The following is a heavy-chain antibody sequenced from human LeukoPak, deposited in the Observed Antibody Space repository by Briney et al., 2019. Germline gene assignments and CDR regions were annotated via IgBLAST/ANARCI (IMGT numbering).Heavy chain of an antibody. Sequence: GGSLRLSCAASGFTFSDHYMDWVRQAPGKGLEWVGRIRNKANSYTTEYAASVKGRFIISRDDSKNSLYLQMNSLKTEDTAVYYCARVRSDYNFDYWGQGTLVTVSS. CDR3: ARVRSDYNFDY. V-gene: IGHV3-72*01. D-gene: IGHD4-11*01. J-gene: IGHJ4*02. CDR2: IRNKANSYTT. CDR1: GFTFSDHY.